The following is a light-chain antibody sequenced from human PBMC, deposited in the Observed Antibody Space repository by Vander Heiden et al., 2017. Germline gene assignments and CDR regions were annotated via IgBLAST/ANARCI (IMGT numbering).Light chain of an antibody. CDR1: QTINSW. J-gene: IGKJ2*01. CDR3: QQYYSFPNT. CDR2: TAS. V-gene: IGKV1-5*03. Sequence: DIQMTKSPSTLSASVGDRVTITCRASQTINSWLAWYQQKPGKAPKLLIYTASSRENGVSSRFSGSGYGTEFTLAISSLQPDDFATYYCQQYYSFPNTFGQGTKLEI.